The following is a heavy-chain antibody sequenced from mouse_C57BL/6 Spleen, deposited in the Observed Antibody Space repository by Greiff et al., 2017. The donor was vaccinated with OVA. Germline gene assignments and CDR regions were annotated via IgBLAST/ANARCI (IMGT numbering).Heavy chain of an antibody. Sequence: VQLQQPGAELVKPGASVKLSCKASGYTFTSYWMHWVKQRPGQGLEWIGMIHPNSGSTNYNEKFKSKATLTVDKSSSTAYMQLSSLTSEDSAVYYCAREDYYGSSWDYWGQGTTLTVSS. CDR2: IHPNSGST. V-gene: IGHV1-64*01. CDR3: AREDYYGSSWDY. CDR1: GYTFTSYW. D-gene: IGHD1-1*01. J-gene: IGHJ2*01.